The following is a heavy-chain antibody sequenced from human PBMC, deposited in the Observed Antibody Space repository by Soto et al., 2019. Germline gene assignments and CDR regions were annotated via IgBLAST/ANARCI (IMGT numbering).Heavy chain of an antibody. V-gene: IGHV1-69*13. CDR2: IIPIFGTA. D-gene: IGHD6-19*01. CDR1: GGTFSSYA. Sequence: SVKVSCKASGGTFSSYAISWVRQAPGQGLEWMGGIIPIFGTANYAQKFQGRVTITADESTSTAYMELSSLRSEDTAVYYCARGGSNGWSTNLIDYWGQGTLVTVSS. CDR3: ARGGSNGWSTNLIDY. J-gene: IGHJ4*02.